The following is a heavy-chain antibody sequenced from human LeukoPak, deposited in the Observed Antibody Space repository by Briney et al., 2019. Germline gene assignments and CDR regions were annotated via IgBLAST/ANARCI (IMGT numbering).Heavy chain of an antibody. CDR3: ARGRISIGFDY. CDR2: IYSGGST. V-gene: IGHV3-53*01. CDR1: GFTVSSNY. D-gene: IGHD2-15*01. J-gene: IGHJ4*02. Sequence: PGGSLRLSCAASGFTVSSNYMSWVRQAPGKGLKWVSVIYSGGSTYYADSVKGRFTISRDNSKNTLYLQMNSLRAEDTAVYYCARGRISIGFDYWGQGTLVTVSS.